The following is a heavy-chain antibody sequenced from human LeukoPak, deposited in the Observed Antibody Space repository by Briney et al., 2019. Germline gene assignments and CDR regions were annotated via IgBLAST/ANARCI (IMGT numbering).Heavy chain of an antibody. V-gene: IGHV4-39*07. CDR3: AKGGYSYGKSY. D-gene: IGHD5-18*01. CDR1: GGSISSSSYY. Sequence: SETLSLTCTVSGGSISSSSYYWGWIRQPPGKGLEWIGSIYYSGSTYYNPSLKSRVTISVDTSKNQFSLKLSSVTAADTAVYYCAKGGYSYGKSYWGQGTLVTVSS. J-gene: IGHJ4*02. CDR2: IYYSGST.